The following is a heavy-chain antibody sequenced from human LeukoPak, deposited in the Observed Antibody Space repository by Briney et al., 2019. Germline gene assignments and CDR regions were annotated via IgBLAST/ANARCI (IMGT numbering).Heavy chain of an antibody. CDR3: ARAGEAGTGAYDI. Sequence: GGSLRLSCAASGFIFRGYEMHWVRQGSGKGLEWVSAIGSADTYYAGSVKGRFTISRENAKNSMYLQMSSLRAEDTAMYYCARAGEAGTGAYDISGQGTILTASS. D-gene: IGHD6-19*01. CDR2: IGSADT. J-gene: IGHJ3*02. V-gene: IGHV3-13*01. CDR1: GFIFRGYE.